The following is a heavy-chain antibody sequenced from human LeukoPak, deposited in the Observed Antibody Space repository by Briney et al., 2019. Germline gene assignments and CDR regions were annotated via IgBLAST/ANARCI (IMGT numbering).Heavy chain of an antibody. V-gene: IGHV3-23*01. CDR2: ISGSGGST. CDR3: AKDYYGSGSYYRGWYYYYGMDV. J-gene: IGHJ6*02. D-gene: IGHD3-10*01. Sequence: GGSLRLSCAASGFTFSSYAMSWVRQAPGKGLEWVSAISGSGGSTYYADSVKGRFTISRDNSKNTLYLQMNSLRAEDTAVYYCAKDYYGSGSYYRGWYYYYGMDVWGQGTTVTVSS. CDR1: GFTFSSYA.